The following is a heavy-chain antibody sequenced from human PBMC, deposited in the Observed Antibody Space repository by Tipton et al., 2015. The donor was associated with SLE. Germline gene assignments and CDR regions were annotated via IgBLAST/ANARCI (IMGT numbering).Heavy chain of an antibody. CDR3: ARVAPAEVFDY. Sequence: GLVKPSETLSLTCTVSDGSIRDYYWTWIRQPAGEGLEWIGRIYASGSTNYNPSLRSRAAMSVDTSKSQFSLKLSSVTAADTAVYYCARVAPAEVFDYWGQGTLVTVSS. J-gene: IGHJ4*02. CDR1: DGSIRDYY. CDR2: IYASGST. D-gene: IGHD2-2*01. V-gene: IGHV4-4*07.